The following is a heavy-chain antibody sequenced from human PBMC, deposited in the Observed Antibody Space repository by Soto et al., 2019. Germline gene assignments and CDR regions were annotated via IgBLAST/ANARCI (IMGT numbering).Heavy chain of an antibody. CDR2: IYYSGST. Sequence: SETLSLTCTVSGGSISSSSYYWGWIRQPPGKGLEWIGSIYYSGSTYYNPSLKSRVTISVDTSKNQFSLKLSSVTAADTAVYYCARESYYYDSSGDPDAFDIWGQGTMVTVSS. D-gene: IGHD3-22*01. J-gene: IGHJ3*02. V-gene: IGHV4-39*07. CDR3: ARESYYYDSSGDPDAFDI. CDR1: GGSISSSSYY.